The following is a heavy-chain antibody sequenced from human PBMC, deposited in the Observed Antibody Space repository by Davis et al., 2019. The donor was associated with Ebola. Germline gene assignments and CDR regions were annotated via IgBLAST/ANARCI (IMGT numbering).Heavy chain of an antibody. CDR3: AKGGSSSGRGGYFDY. D-gene: IGHD6-6*01. V-gene: IGHV3-53*01. CDR1: GFTVSNNY. J-gene: IGHJ4*02. CDR2: IYGGGST. Sequence: GESLKISCAASGFTVSNNYMSWVRQAPGKGLEWVSVIYGGGSTYYADSVRGRFTISRDNSKNTLYLQMNSLRAEDTAVYYCAKGGSSSGRGGYFDYWGQGTLVTVSS.